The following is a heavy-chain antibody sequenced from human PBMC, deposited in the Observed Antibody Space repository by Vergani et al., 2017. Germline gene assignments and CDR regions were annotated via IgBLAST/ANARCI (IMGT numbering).Heavy chain of an antibody. V-gene: IGHV3-74*01. Sequence: EVQLVESGGGLVQPGGSLRLSCAASGFTFSSYWMHWVRQAPGKGLVWVSRINSDGSSTSYADSVKGRFTISRDNAKNTLYLQMNSLRAGDTAVYYCARGTLSRFAYGMDVWGQGTTVTVSS. D-gene: IGHD3-10*01. J-gene: IGHJ6*02. CDR1: GFTFSSYW. CDR2: INSDGSST. CDR3: ARGTLSRFAYGMDV.